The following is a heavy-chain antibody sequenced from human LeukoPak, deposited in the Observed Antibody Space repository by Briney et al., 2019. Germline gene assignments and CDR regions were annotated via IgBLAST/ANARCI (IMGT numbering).Heavy chain of an antibody. V-gene: IGHV3-74*01. D-gene: IGHD1-26*01. CDR2: INTDGSST. J-gene: IGHJ4*02. Sequence: PGGSLRLSCAASGLTFSSYWMQWVRQAPGKGLVWVSRINTDGSSTTYADSVKGRLTISRDNAKNTLYLQMNSLRAEDTAVYYCATQASVGYWGQGTLVTVSS. CDR1: GLTFSSYW. CDR3: ATQASVGY.